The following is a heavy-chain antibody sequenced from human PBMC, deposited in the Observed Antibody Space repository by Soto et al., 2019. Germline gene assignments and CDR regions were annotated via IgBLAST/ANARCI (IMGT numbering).Heavy chain of an antibody. Sequence: QVQLQESGPGLVKPSQTLSLTCTVSGGSISSGDYYWSWIRQPPGKGLEWIGYIYYSGRIYYNPSLKRRVTISLDTSKNQFSLKLSSVTAADTAVYYCARGGFGELEVDYWGQGTLVTVSS. CDR1: GGSISSGDYY. CDR3: ARGGFGELEVDY. V-gene: IGHV4-30-4*01. J-gene: IGHJ4*02. D-gene: IGHD3-10*01. CDR2: IYYSGRI.